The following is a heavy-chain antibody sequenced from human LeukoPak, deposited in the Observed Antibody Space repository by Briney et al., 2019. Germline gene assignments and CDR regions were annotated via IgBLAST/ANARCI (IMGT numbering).Heavy chain of an antibody. CDR3: ARTGDDYGGNGVDY. CDR1: GGSVSSGSYY. J-gene: IGHJ4*02. D-gene: IGHD4-23*01. CDR2: IYYSGST. V-gene: IGHV4-61*01. Sequence: PSETLSLTCTVSGGSVSSGSYYWSWIRQPPGKGLEWIGYIYYSGSTNYNPSLKSRVTISVDTSKNQFSLKLSSVTAADTAVYYCARTGDDYGGNGVDYWGQGTLVTVSS.